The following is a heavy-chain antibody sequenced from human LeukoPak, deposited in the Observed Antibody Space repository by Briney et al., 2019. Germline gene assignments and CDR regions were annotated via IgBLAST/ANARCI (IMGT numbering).Heavy chain of an antibody. V-gene: IGHV1-24*01. CDR1: GYTLTELS. CDR2: IDPEDGET. J-gene: IGHJ4*02. Sequence: ASVKVSCKVSGYTLTELSMHWVRQAPGKGLEWMGGIDPEDGETIYAQKFQGRVTMTEDTSTDTAYMELRSLRSEDTAVYYCATSTRSSGPGIYWGQGTLVTVSS. D-gene: IGHD3-22*01. CDR3: ATSTRSSGPGIY.